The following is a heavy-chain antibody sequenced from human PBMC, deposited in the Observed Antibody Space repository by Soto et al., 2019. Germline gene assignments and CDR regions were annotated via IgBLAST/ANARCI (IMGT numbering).Heavy chain of an antibody. D-gene: IGHD3-22*01. CDR1: GYSFTSYW. Sequence: GESLKISCKGSGYSFTSYWIGWVRQMPGKGLEWMGIIYPGDSDTRYSPSFQGQVTISADKSISTAYLQWSSLKASDTAMYYCARLEVYYHSSGYYSASSAEYFQHWGQGTLVTVSS. J-gene: IGHJ1*01. V-gene: IGHV5-51*01. CDR2: IYPGDSDT. CDR3: ARLEVYYHSSGYYSASSAEYFQH.